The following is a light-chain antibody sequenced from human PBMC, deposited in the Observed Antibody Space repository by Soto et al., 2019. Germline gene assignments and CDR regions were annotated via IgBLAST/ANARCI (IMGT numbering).Light chain of an antibody. CDR3: CSYAGTSFWV. V-gene: IGLV2-23*01. J-gene: IGLJ3*02. CDR1: SSDVGTYKF. Sequence: QSVLTQPASVSGSPGQSITISCTGTSSDVGTYKFVSWYQQHPGKVPTLMIHEGTKRPSGVSNRFSGSKSGNTATLTISGLQPEDEANYYRCSYAGTSFWVFGGGTKLTVL. CDR2: EGT.